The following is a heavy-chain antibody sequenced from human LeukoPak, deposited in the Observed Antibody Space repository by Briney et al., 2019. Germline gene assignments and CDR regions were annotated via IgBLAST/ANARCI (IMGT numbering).Heavy chain of an antibody. D-gene: IGHD3-22*01. CDR1: GYTFTGYS. CDR2: ISPNSGGT. CDR3: ARDRPRGYPTPYYFDY. V-gene: IGHV1-2*02. Sequence: GASLKVSCKASGYTFTGYSMQWTRQAPGQSLEWMGWISPNSGGTNYAQKFQGRVTMTRDTSISTAYMELSRLRSDDTAVYYCARDRPRGYPTPYYFDYWGQGTLVTVSS. J-gene: IGHJ4*02.